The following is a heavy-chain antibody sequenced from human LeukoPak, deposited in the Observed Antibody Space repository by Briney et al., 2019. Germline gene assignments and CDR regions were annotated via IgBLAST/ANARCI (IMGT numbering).Heavy chain of an antibody. CDR3: ARGGGYGDLRLDP. CDR1: GGTFSSYA. Sequence: SVKVPCKASGGTFSSYAVSWARQAPGQGLEWMGGIIPIFGTANYAQKFQGRVTITTDESTSTAYMELSSLRSEDTAVYYCARGGGYGDLRLDPWGQGTLVTVSS. D-gene: IGHD4-17*01. CDR2: IIPIFGTA. V-gene: IGHV1-69*05. J-gene: IGHJ5*02.